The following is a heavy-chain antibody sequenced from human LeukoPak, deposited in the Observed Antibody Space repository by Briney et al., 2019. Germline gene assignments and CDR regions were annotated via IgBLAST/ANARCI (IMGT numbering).Heavy chain of an antibody. Sequence: GGSLRLSCAPSGFTLRSYAMSGVRQAPGKGLEWVSAIGGRGVNTDYADSVKGRFTISRDNSKNTLYLQMDSLRAEDTADYYCARLRGAYYMDYWGQGTLVTVSS. CDR2: IGGRGVNT. CDR1: GFTLRSYA. D-gene: IGHD3-10*01. V-gene: IGHV3-23*01. J-gene: IGHJ4*02. CDR3: ARLRGAYYMDY.